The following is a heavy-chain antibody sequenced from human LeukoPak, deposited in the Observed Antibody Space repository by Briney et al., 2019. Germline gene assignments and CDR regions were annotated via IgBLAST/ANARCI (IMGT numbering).Heavy chain of an antibody. CDR3: ARDIPRGSTHLDY. J-gene: IGHJ4*02. CDR2: ISGSGGST. V-gene: IGHV3-48*04. Sequence: GGSLRLSCAASGFTLSSYDMNWVRQAPGKGPEWVSVISGSGGSTYYADSVKGRFTISRDNAENSLYLQMNILRVEDTAVYYCARDIPRGSTHLDYWGQGTPVTVSS. CDR1: GFTLSSYD. D-gene: IGHD1-26*01.